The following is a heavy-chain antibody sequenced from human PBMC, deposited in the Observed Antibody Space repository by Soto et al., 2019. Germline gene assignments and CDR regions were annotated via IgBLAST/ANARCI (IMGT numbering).Heavy chain of an antibody. CDR2: IYWDDDK. D-gene: IGHD3-22*01. CDR3: AHRLSAYNSRNNYFDP. V-gene: IGHV2-5*02. J-gene: IGHJ5*02. Sequence: SGPTLVNPTQTLTLTCTFSGFSLSTSGLGVGWIRQPPGKALEWLALIYWDDDKRYTSSLKSRLTITKDTSKNQVVLTMINMDPVDTATYYCAHRLSAYNSRNNYFDPWGQGTLVTVSS. CDR1: GFSLSTSGLG.